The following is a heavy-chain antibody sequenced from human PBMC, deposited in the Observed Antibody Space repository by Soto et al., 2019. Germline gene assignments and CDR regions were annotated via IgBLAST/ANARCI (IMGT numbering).Heavy chain of an antibody. CDR1: GFTVSNYA. D-gene: IGHD5-18*01. J-gene: IGHJ3*02. CDR3: AKGRFGYRDAFDI. CDR2: ISVSGGST. Sequence: GGSLRLSCAASGFTVSNYAMTWVRQAPGKGLECVSTISVSGGSTYYADSVKGRFTISRDNSKNTLSLQMNSLRAEDTAVYYCAKGRFGYRDAFDIWGQGTMVTVS. V-gene: IGHV3-23*01.